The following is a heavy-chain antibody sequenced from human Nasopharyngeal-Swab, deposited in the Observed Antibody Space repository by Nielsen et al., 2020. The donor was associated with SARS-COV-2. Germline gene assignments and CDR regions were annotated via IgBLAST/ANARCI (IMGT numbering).Heavy chain of an antibody. D-gene: IGHD3/OR15-3a*01. CDR3: ARDVNDYWTGYLY. Sequence: WIRQPPGKGLEWVAVIWYDGSTKYYTDSVKGRFTISRDNSKNTLYLQMNSLRAEDTAVYYCARDVNDYWTGYLYWGQGALVTVPQ. CDR2: IWYDGSTK. J-gene: IGHJ4*02. V-gene: IGHV3-33*01.